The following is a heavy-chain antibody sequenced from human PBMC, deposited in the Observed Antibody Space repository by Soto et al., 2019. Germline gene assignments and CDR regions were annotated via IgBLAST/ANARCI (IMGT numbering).Heavy chain of an antibody. D-gene: IGHD3-16*02. CDR2: ISGSAGT. CDR3: AKEKDYDFDWGSDRLTSHY. Sequence: PGGSLRLSCTASGFTFRTYAMTWFRQAPGKGLEWVSAISGSAGTFYATSVKGRFTISRDNSRSTVYLQMHSLRAEDSAIYYCAKEKDYDFDWGSDRLTSHYWGRGTLVTVSS. CDR1: GFTFRTYA. V-gene: IGHV3-23*01. J-gene: IGHJ4*02.